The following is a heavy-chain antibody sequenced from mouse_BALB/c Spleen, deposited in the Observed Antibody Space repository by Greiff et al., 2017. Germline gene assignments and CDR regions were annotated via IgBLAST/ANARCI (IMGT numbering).Heavy chain of an antibody. D-gene: IGHD2-1*01. CDR3: ARGVYGNSGYFDV. J-gene: IGHJ1*01. Sequence: EVKLEESGGGLVQPGGSLRLSCATSGFTFTDYFMSWVRPPPGKALEWLGFIRNKANGYTTEYSASVKGRFTISRDNSQSILYLQMNTLRAEDSATYYCARGVYGNSGYFDVWGAGTTVTVSS. CDR2: IRNKANGYTT. V-gene: IGHV7-3*02. CDR1: GFTFTDYF.